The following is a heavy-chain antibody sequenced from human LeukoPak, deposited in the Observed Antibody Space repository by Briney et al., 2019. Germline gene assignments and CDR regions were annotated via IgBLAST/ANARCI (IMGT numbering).Heavy chain of an antibody. CDR2: ISSSSSTI. J-gene: IGHJ4*02. D-gene: IGHD5-24*01. CDR3: GRDSRWAQPDY. Sequence: GGSLRLSCAASGFTFSSYGMTWVRQAPGKGLEWVSYISSSSSTIYYADSVKGRFTISRDNSKNTVYLQINSLTAEDTAVYFCGRDSRWAQPDYWGQGTLVTASS. V-gene: IGHV3-48*01. CDR1: GFTFSSYG.